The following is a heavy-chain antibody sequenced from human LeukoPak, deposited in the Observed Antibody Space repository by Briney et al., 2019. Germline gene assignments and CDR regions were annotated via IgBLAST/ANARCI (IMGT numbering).Heavy chain of an antibody. V-gene: IGHV3-21*05. CDR2: ISSSSSYI. D-gene: IGHD5-24*01. CDR3: ARTPWDGPFDY. CDR1: GFTFSSYS. J-gene: IGHJ4*02. Sequence: GGSLRPSCAASGFTFSSYSMNWVRQAPGKGLEWVSYISSSSSYIYYADSVKGRFTISRDNAKNSLYLQMNSLRAEDTAVYYCARTPWDGPFDYWGQGTLVTVSS.